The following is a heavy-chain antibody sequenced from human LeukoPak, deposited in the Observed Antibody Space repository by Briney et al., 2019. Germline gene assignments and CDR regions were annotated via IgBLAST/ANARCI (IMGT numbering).Heavy chain of an antibody. Sequence: GGSLRLSCAASGFTFSTYGMCWVRQAPGKGLEWVSRIKSDGSSTSYADFVKGRFTISRDNAKNTLYLQMNSLRAEDTAVYYCARGDPTVTTTGSGGLDIWGQGTMVTVSS. D-gene: IGHD4-17*01. CDR3: ARGDPTVTTTGSGGLDI. J-gene: IGHJ3*02. V-gene: IGHV3-74*01. CDR1: GFTFSTYG. CDR2: IKSDGSST.